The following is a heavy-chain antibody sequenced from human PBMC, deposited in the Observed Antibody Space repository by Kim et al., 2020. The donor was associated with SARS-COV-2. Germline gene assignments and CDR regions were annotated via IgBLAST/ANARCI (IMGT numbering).Heavy chain of an antibody. CDR2: IQTSGST. D-gene: IGHD2-2*02. CDR3: ARQYTY. V-gene: IGHV4-39*01. Sequence: SETLSLTCTVSGGSISSSDYYWGWIRQPPGKGLEWIGAIQTSGSTSYNPSLTSRVTIFLDTSKNQFSLKLSSVTAADTAVYYCARQYTYWGQGTLVTVSS. J-gene: IGHJ4*02. CDR1: GGSISSSDYY.